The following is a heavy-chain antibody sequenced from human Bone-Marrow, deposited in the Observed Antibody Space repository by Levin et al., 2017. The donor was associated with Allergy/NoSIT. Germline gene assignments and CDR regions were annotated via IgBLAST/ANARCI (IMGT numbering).Heavy chain of an antibody. Sequence: GGSLRLSCAASGFTFSSYAMHWVRQAPGKGLEWVAVISYDGSNKYYADSVKGRFTISRDNSKNTLYLQMNSLRAEDTAVYYCASDEGGSSFSGMDVWGQGTTVTVSS. CDR1: GFTFSSYA. CDR3: ASDEGGSSFSGMDV. CDR2: ISYDGSNK. D-gene: IGHD6-6*01. V-gene: IGHV3-30*04. J-gene: IGHJ6*02.